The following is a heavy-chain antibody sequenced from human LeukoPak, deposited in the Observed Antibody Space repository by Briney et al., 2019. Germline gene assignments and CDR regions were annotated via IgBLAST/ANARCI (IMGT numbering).Heavy chain of an antibody. V-gene: IGHV4-34*01. J-gene: IGHJ4*02. CDR1: GGAFSGNC. CDR2: INHSGST. D-gene: IGHD2-15*01. CDR3: ARGQEDIVVVVAAHNSYYFDY. Sequence: TMSLTCAVDGGAFSGNCLGRIRHPPGKRMEWIGEINHSGSTNYNPSLKSRVTISVDTSKNQFSLKLSSVTAADTAVYYCARGQEDIVVVVAAHNSYYFDYWGQGTLVTVSS.